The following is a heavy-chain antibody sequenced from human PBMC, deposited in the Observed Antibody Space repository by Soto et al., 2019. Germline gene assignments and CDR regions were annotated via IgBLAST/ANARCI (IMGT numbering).Heavy chain of an antibody. D-gene: IGHD3-10*01. V-gene: IGHV1-18*01. CDR3: AGEGYYSGSGTYSPPRYYGMDV. CDR1: GYTFSSYG. J-gene: IGHJ6*02. CDR2: ISDYNGNT. Sequence: QVQLVQSGAEVKRAGASVKVSCKASGYTFSSYGLSWVRQAPGQGLEWMGWISDYNGNTNYAQKFQGRVIMTTDTATRTAHMELRSLRPDDTAVYFCAGEGYYSGSGTYSPPRYYGMDVWGQGTTVTVSS.